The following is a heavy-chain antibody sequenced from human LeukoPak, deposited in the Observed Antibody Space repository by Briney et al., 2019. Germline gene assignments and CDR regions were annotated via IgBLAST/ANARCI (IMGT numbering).Heavy chain of an antibody. D-gene: IGHD3-10*01. CDR2: ISWNSGSI. V-gene: IGHV3-9*01. J-gene: IGHJ6*02. Sequence: GRSLRLSCAASGFTFDDYAMHWVRHAPGKGLEWVSGISWNSGSIGYADSVKGRFTISRDNAKNSLYLQMNSLRAEDTALYYCAKDISVWFGESRYGMDVWGQGTTVTVSS. CDR1: GFTFDDYA. CDR3: AKDISVWFGESRYGMDV.